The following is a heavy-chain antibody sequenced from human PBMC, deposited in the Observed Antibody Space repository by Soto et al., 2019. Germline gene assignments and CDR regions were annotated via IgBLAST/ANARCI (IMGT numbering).Heavy chain of an antibody. V-gene: IGHV3-48*02. CDR1: GFTFSSYS. J-gene: IGHJ6*02. CDR2: ISSSSSTI. CDR3: ARDQYCSSTSCYVFWDYYYGMDV. Sequence: PGGSLRLSCAASGFTFSSYSMNWVRQAPGKGLEWVSYISSSSSTIYYADSVKGRFTTSRDNAKNSLYLQMNSLRDEDTAVYYCARDQYCSSTSCYVFWDYYYGMDVWGQGTTVTVSS. D-gene: IGHD2-2*01.